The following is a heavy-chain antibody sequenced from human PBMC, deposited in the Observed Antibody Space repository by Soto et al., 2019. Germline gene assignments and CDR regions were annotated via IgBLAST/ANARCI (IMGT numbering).Heavy chain of an antibody. J-gene: IGHJ4*02. CDR2: IYYSGST. Sequence: QVQLQESGPGLVKPSQTLSLTCTVSGGSISSGGYYWSWIRQHPGKGLEWIGYIYYSGSTYYNPPLKSRVTISVDTSKNQFSLKLSSVTAADTAVYYCATMNYHILTGYPTYFDYWGQGTLVTVSS. CDR3: ATMNYHILTGYPTYFDY. V-gene: IGHV4-31*03. CDR1: GGSISSGGYY. D-gene: IGHD3-9*01.